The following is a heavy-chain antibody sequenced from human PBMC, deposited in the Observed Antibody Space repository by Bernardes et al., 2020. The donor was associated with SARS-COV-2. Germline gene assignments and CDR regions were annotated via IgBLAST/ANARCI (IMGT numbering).Heavy chain of an antibody. CDR1: GFTFSSYG. CDR2: ISYDGSNK. Sequence: GGSLRLSCAASGFTFSSYGMHWVRQAPGKGLEWVAVISYDGSNKYYADSVKGRFTISRDNSKNTLYLQMNSLRAEDTAVYYCAKEDTAMVSYTDWGQGTLVTVSS. D-gene: IGHD5-18*01. CDR3: AKEDTAMVSYTD. V-gene: IGHV3-30*18. J-gene: IGHJ4*02.